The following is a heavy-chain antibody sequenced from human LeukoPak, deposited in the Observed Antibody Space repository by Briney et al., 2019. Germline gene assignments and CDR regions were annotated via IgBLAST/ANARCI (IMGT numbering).Heavy chain of an antibody. D-gene: IGHD6-13*01. V-gene: IGHV1-2*02. CDR3: ARDDRQQLVFGWFDP. CDR2: INPNSGGT. CDR1: GYTFTSYY. Sequence: ASVKVSCKASGYTFTSYYMHWVRQAPGQGLEWMGWINPNSGGTNYAQKFQGRVTMTRDTSISTAYMEPSRLRSDDTAVYYCARDDRQQLVFGWFDPWGQGTLVTVSS. J-gene: IGHJ5*02.